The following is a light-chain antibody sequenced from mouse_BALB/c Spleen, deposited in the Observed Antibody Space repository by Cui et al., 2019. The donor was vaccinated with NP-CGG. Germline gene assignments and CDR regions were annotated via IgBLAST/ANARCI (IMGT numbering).Light chain of an antibody. V-gene: IGLV1*01. CDR1: TGAVTTSNY. Sequence: QAVVTQESALTTSPGETVTLTCRSRTGAVTTSNYANWVQEKPDQLFTGLIGGTNNRAPGVPARFSGSLIGDKAARTIRGAQTEDEAIYFCALWYSNHWVFGGGTKLSVL. J-gene: IGLJ1*01. CDR2: GTN. CDR3: ALWYSNHWV.